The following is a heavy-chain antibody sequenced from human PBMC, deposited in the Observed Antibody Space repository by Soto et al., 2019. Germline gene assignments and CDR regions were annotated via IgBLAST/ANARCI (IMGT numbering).Heavy chain of an antibody. CDR1: GFPFNTYW. CDR3: ASSQYSMSWSY. J-gene: IGHJ4*02. D-gene: IGHD6-13*01. Sequence: EVQLLESGGGLVQPAGSLRLSCVASGFPFNTYWMHWVRQVPGKGLVWVSRTNRDGSIIDYADSVKGRFTISRDNAKNTLYLQMDSLRVEDTAVYYCASSQYSMSWSYWGQGTLVTVSS. V-gene: IGHV3-74*01. CDR2: TNRDGSII.